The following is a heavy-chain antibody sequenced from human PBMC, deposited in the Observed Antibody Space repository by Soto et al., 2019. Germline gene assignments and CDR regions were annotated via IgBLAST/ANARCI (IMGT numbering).Heavy chain of an antibody. CDR3: ARDYDLLRFLEGHPLGGFDP. CDR2: IIPNSGGT. V-gene: IGHV1-2*02. CDR1: GYTFTGYY. J-gene: IGHJ5*02. D-gene: IGHD3-3*01. Sequence: QVQLVQSGAEVKKPGASAKVSCKASGYTFTGYYMHWVRQAPGQGLEWMGWIIPNSGGTNYAQKFQGRVTMTRDTSISTAYMELSRLRSDDTAVYYCARDYDLLRFLEGHPLGGFDPWGQGTLVTVSS.